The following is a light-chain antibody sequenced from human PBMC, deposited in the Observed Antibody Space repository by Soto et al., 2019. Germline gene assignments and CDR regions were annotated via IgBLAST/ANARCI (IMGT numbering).Light chain of an antibody. CDR1: SRDVGGYNY. V-gene: IGLV2-11*01. CDR2: DVS. CDR3: CSYAGTYTLYV. Sequence: QSVLTQPLSLSGSPGQSITISCTGTSRDVGGYNYVSWYQFHPGKAPKLMIYDVSKKSSGVPDRFSASKSGNTAFLTISGLQAEDDADYYCCSYAGTYTLYVFGTGTKVTVL. J-gene: IGLJ1*01.